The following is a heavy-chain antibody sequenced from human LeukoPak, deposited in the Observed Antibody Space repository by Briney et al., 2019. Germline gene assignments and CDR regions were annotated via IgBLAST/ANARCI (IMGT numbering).Heavy chain of an antibody. CDR3: ARVRTEWYIDL. D-gene: IGHD2-8*02. CDR1: GFIFSPYW. J-gene: IGHJ2*01. CDR2: MKEDGGEK. Sequence: GGSLRLSCAASGFIFSPYWVTWVRHAPGMGLEWVANMKEDGGEKFYVESVRGRFTISRDNAKNSLYLQMNSLRVEDTGVYYCARVRTEWYIDLWGRGTLVTVST. V-gene: IGHV3-7*01.